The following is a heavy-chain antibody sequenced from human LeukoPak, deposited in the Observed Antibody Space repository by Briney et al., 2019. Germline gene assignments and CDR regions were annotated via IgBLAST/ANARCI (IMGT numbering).Heavy chain of an antibody. J-gene: IGHJ3*02. V-gene: IGHV1-18*01. Sequence: GASVKVSCKASGYTFSTYGIAWVRQAPGQGLEWMGWISGYNGNTNYAQKLQGRVTMTTDTSTSTAYMELRSLRSDDTAVYYCARGANLLHPLDAFDIWGQGTMVTVSS. CDR2: ISGYNGNT. CDR3: ARGANLLHPLDAFDI. CDR1: GYTFSTYG. D-gene: IGHD1-14*01.